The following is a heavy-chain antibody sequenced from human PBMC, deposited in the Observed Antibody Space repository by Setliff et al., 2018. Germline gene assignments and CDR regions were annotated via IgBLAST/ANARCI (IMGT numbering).Heavy chain of an antibody. CDR1: GASISTTYYY. CDR3: ARASVVHAIAVGY. CDR2: IFYNGMA. Sequence: SETLSLTCSVSGASISTTYYYWGWIRQSPGTGLEWIGSIFYNGMAYYNPSLKSRVTMSVDTSKNQFSLNLTSVTAADTAVYYCARASVVHAIAVGYWGQGTLVTVSS. J-gene: IGHJ4*02. V-gene: IGHV4-39*01. D-gene: IGHD2-15*01.